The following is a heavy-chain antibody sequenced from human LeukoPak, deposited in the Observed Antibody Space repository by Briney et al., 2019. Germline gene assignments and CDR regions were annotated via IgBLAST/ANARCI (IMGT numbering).Heavy chain of an antibody. CDR2: IHPNSGNT. D-gene: IGHD1-1*01. CDR3: ARDGNNWSSLHY. CDR1: GYTFTGYS. V-gene: IGHV1-2*06. J-gene: IGHJ4*02. Sequence: ASVKVSCKASGYTFTGYSIHWARQAPGQGLEWMGRIHPNSGNTYYAQKFQGRVTMTSDASSNTVYLQLSMLRTDDTAVYYCARDGNNWSSLHYWGQGTLIHV.